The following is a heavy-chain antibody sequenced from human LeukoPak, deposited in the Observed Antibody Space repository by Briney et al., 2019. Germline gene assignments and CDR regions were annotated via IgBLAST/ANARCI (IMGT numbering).Heavy chain of an antibody. CDR2: ISSSSSTI. Sequence: PGGSLRLSCAASGFTFSSYSMNWVRQAPGKGLEWVSYISSSSSTIYYADSVKGRFTISRDNAKNTVYLQMNRLRAEDTAVYYCARGLDDYGSGSYSGDWGQGTLVTVSS. J-gene: IGHJ1*01. CDR3: ARGLDDYGSGSYSGD. D-gene: IGHD3-10*01. CDR1: GFTFSSYS. V-gene: IGHV3-48*04.